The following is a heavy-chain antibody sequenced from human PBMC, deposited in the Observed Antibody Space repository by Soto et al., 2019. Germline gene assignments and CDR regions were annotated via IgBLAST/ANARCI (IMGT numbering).Heavy chain of an antibody. CDR1: GFTFSSYG. V-gene: IGHV3-30*18. CDR3: AKEISSSWYYYYGMDV. J-gene: IGHJ6*02. CDR2: ISYDGSNK. Sequence: PGGSLRLSCAASGFTFSSYGMHWVRQAPGKGLEWVAVISYDGSNKYYADSVKGRFTISRDNSKNTLYLQMNSLRAEDTAVYYCAKEISSSWYYYYGMDVWGQGTTVTVSS. D-gene: IGHD6-13*01.